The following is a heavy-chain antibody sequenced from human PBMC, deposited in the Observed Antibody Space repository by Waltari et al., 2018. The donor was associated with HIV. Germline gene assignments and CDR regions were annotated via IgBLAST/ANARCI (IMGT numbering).Heavy chain of an antibody. J-gene: IGHJ6*02. D-gene: IGHD1-26*01. Sequence: EVQLVASGGGLIEPGGSLRVSCAASGFTISSNYMSWVRQAPGKGLGWVSVIYSGVGRYDADSVKGRFIIARDNSKNTVSLHMNSLRAEDTAVYYCARDPRSSGYYGMDVWGQGIKVTVSS. CDR2: IYSGVGR. CDR3: ARDPRSSGYYGMDV. V-gene: IGHV3-53*01. CDR1: GFTISSNY.